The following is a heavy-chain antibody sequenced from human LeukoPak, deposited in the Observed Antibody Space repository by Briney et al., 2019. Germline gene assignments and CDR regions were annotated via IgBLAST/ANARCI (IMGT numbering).Heavy chain of an antibody. D-gene: IGHD4-17*01. J-gene: IGHJ4*02. CDR2: IKQDGSEK. CDR1: GFTFSSYW. CDR3: ARVNRIDYGDYGLYPGY. V-gene: IGHV3-7*03. Sequence: PGGSLRLSCAASGFTFSSYWMSWVRQAPGKGLEWVANIKQDGSEKYYVDSVKGRFTISRDNAKNSLYLQMNSLRAEDTAVYYCARVNRIDYGDYGLYPGYWGQGTLVTVSS.